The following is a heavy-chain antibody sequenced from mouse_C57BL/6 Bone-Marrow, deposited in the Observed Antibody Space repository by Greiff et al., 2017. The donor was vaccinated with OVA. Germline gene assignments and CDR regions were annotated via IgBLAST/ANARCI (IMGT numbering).Heavy chain of an antibody. V-gene: IGHV5-12*01. CDR2: ISNGGGST. D-gene: IGHD1-1*01. CDR1: GFTFSDYY. CDR3: ARHRGSYYYGSSPFAY. J-gene: IGHJ3*01. Sequence: EVQGVESGGGLVQPGGSLKLSCAASGFTFSDYYMYWVRQTPEKRLEWVAYISNGGGSTYYPDTVKGRFTISRDNAKNTLYLQMSRLKSEDTAMYYCARHRGSYYYGSSPFAYWGQGTLVTVSA.